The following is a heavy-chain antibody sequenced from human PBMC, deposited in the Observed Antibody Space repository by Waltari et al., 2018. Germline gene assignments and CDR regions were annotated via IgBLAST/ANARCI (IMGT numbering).Heavy chain of an antibody. CDR3: ARDQVQLWLPAY. Sequence: QVQLVQSGAEVKKPGSAVKVHCKASGGTCSSYAIRWVRQAPGQGLEWLGGIIPIFSTANYAQKFQGRVTITADESTSTAYMELSSLRSEDTAVYYCARDQVQLWLPAYWGQGTLVTVSS. J-gene: IGHJ4*02. CDR2: IIPIFSTA. V-gene: IGHV1-69*12. D-gene: IGHD5-18*01. CDR1: GGTCSSYA.